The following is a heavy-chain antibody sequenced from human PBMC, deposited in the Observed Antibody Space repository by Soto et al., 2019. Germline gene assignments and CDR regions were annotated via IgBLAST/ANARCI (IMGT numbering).Heavy chain of an antibody. V-gene: IGHV1-46*01. D-gene: IGHD2-15*01. CDR3: ARDFCSGGSCYDSTTAIDY. Sequence: ASVKVSCKASGYTFTSYYMHWVRHAPGQGLEWMGIINPSGGSRSYAQKFQGRVTITADKSTSTAYMELSSLRSEDTAVYYCARDFCSGGSCYDSTTAIDYWGQGTLVTVSS. J-gene: IGHJ4*02. CDR2: INPSGGSR. CDR1: GYTFTSYY.